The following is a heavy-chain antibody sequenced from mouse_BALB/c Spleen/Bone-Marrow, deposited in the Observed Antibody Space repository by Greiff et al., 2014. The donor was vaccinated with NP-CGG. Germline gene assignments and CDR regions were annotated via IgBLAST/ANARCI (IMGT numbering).Heavy chain of an antibody. CDR3: ARKAYQTNWWYIDD. Sequence: EVQLQQSGPELEKPGASVKISCKAFGYSFSGYNLNWVKQSNGQSLEWIGDIDPYYGDTTYNQKFKGKATLTVDRSSSTAYMQLKSITSADAAVYYCARKAYQTNWWYIDDWGQGTTVTVSS. CDR1: GYSFSGYN. CDR2: IDPYYGDT. D-gene: IGHD4-1*01. J-gene: IGHJ1*01. V-gene: IGHV1-39*01.